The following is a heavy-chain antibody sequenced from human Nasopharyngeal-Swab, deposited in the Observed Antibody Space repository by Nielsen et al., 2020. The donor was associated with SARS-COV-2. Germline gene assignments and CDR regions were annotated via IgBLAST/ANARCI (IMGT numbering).Heavy chain of an antibody. D-gene: IGHD3-22*01. Sequence: ASVKVSCKASGYTFTSYDINWVRQATGQGLEWRGWMNPNSGNTGYAQKFQGRVTMTRDTSTSTVYMELSSLRSEDTAVYYCAREGGDYYDSSGYYSGNFDYWGQGTLVTVSS. J-gene: IGHJ4*02. CDR3: AREGGDYYDSSGYYSGNFDY. CDR2: MNPNSGNT. CDR1: GYTFTSYD. V-gene: IGHV1-8*01.